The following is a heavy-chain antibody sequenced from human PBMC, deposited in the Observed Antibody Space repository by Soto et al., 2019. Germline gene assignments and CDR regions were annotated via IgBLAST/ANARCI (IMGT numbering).Heavy chain of an antibody. D-gene: IGHD1-26*01. Sequence: QVQLVQSGAEVKKPGSSVKVSCKASGGTFSSYAISWVRQAPGQGLEWMGGIIPIFGTANYAQKFQGRVTITADKSTSTAEMELSSLRYEDTDVYYCAAGSGSYGPWGWFDPWGQGTLVTVSS. J-gene: IGHJ5*02. V-gene: IGHV1-69*06. CDR2: IIPIFGTA. CDR1: GGTFSSYA. CDR3: AAGSGSYGPWGWFDP.